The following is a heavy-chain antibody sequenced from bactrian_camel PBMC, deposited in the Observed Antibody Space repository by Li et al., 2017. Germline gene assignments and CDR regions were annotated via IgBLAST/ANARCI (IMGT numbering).Heavy chain of an antibody. Sequence: VQLVESGGDLVQPGGSLRLSCTASGFIFTNYDMSWVRQAPGKGLEWISVIHSGGSTTFYADSVKGRFTLSRDDAKNELYLQLNSLKTEDTAMYYCATGFYNEYDVRGQGTQVTVS. CDR1: GFIFTNYD. D-gene: IGHD4*01. J-gene: IGHJ4*01. CDR2: IHSGGSTT. V-gene: IGHV3S40*01.